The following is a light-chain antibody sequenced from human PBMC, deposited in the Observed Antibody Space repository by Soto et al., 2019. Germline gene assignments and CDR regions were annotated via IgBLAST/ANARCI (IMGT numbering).Light chain of an antibody. CDR2: EVG. CDR3: CSYAGSSTFWV. V-gene: IGLV2-23*02. CDR1: SSDVGSYNL. J-gene: IGLJ1*01. Sequence: QSVLTQPASVSGSPGQSITISCTGTSSDVGSYNLVSWYQQHPGKAPKLMIYEVGKRPSGVSNRFSGSKSGNTASLTISGLQAEDEADYYCCSYAGSSTFWVFGTGTKVTVL.